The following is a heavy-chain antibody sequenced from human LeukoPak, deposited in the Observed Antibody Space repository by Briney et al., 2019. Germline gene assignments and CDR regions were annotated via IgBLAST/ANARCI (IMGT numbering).Heavy chain of an antibody. J-gene: IGHJ6*03. D-gene: IGHD3-3*01. Sequence: GGSLRLSCAASGFTFSDYYMSWIRQAPGKGLEWVSYISSSGSTIYYADSVKGRFTISRDNAKNSLYLQMNSLRAEDTAVYYCAKPRDYDFWSGYYKGGPDYYYYMDVWGKGTTVTVSS. CDR1: GFTFSDYY. V-gene: IGHV3-11*04. CDR3: AKPRDYDFWSGYYKGGPDYYYYMDV. CDR2: ISSSGSTI.